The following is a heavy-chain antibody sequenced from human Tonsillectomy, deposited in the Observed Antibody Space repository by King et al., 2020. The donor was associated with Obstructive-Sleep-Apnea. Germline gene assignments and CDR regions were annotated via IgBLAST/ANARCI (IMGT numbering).Heavy chain of an antibody. Sequence: QLVQSGAEVKKPGASVKVSCKVSGDTLTDLSMHWVRQAPGKGLEWMGGFAADDGEKSSAQKFQGRVTMTEDTSTDTAYMELSSLRSEDTAVYYCATDRSSGYYWYFDLWGRGTLVTVSS. V-gene: IGHV1-24*01. CDR3: ATDRSSGYYWYFDL. CDR2: FAADDGEK. J-gene: IGHJ2*01. D-gene: IGHD6-19*01. CDR1: GDTLTDLS.